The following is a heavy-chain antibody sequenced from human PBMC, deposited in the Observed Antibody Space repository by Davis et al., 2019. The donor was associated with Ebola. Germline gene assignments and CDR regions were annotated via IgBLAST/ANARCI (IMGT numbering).Heavy chain of an antibody. V-gene: IGHV1-69*04. CDR1: GGTFSKYA. CDR3: ASSDTTSSQWYFDY. J-gene: IGHJ4*02. CDR2: IMPILGVA. Sequence: SVKVSCKASGGTFSKYAISWVRQAPGHGLEWMGRIMPILGVAVYPQKLQDRVTISADKSTSTVYLELSSLTYEDTALYYCASSDTTSSQWYFDYWGQGTQVTVSS. D-gene: IGHD2-15*01.